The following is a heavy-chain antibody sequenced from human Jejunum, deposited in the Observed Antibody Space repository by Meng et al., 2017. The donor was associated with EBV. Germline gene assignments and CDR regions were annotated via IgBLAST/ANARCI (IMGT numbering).Heavy chain of an antibody. CDR1: AYTFAGYY. D-gene: IGHD3-16*01. V-gene: IGHV1-2*06. Sequence: QVHLARSGTGMKKPGVSMKVSGRASAYTFAGYYMHWVRQAAGQGLEWMGRINPNSGGANYAQKFQGRVTMTRDTSISTAYMELSRLRSDDTAVYYCAREGLVGDLRYFDLWGRGTLVTVSS. CDR3: AREGLVGDLRYFDL. CDR2: INPNSGGA. J-gene: IGHJ2*01.